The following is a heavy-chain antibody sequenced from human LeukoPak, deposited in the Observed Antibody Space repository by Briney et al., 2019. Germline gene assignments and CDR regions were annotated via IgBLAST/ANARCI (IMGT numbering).Heavy chain of an antibody. CDR1: GYTFTSYD. V-gene: IGHV1-8*01. CDR2: MNTNSGNT. Sequence: ASVKVSCKASGYTFTSYDINWVRQATGQGLEWMGCMNTNSGNTGYAQKFQGRVTMTRNTSISTAYMELSSLRSEDTAVYYCARNYYDSSGYGGVAIDYWGQGTLVTVSS. CDR3: ARNYYDSSGYGGVAIDY. D-gene: IGHD3-22*01. J-gene: IGHJ4*02.